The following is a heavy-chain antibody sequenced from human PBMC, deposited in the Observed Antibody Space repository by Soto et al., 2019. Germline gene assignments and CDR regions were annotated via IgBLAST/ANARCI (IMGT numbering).Heavy chain of an antibody. CDR1: GFTFSNYG. CDR3: AIDSGSPGY. CDR2: VSGSGTST. Sequence: GSLRLSCAASGFTFSNYGMNWLRQAPGRGLEWVSTVSGSGTSTYYADSVRGRFTISRDNSKTTVYLQLNNVRAEDTAMYYCAIDSGSPGYWGQGSLVTVSS. J-gene: IGHJ4*02. D-gene: IGHD6-19*01. V-gene: IGHV3-23*01.